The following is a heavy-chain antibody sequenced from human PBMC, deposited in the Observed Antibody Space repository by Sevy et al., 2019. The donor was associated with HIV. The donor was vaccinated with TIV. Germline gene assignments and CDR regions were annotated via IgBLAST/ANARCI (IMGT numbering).Heavy chain of an antibody. D-gene: IGHD4-4*01. CDR3: ARLGTTVTIWDMDV. J-gene: IGHJ6*02. CDR1: GGSMSTYY. V-gene: IGHV4-59*12. Sequence: SETLSLTCTVSGGSMSTYYWSWIRQPPGKGLEWIGYIYYSGSTNYNPSLKSRVTISVDTSKNQFSLKLSSVTAADTAVYYCARLGTTVTIWDMDVWGQWTTVTVSS. CDR2: IYYSGST.